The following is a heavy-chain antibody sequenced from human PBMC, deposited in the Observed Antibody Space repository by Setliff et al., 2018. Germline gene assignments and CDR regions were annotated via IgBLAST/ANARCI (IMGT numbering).Heavy chain of an antibody. V-gene: IGHV3-15*07. CDR1: GFTVSRAW. CDR2: VKSIGGGGTT. J-gene: IGHJ4*02. Sequence: GSLRLSCIASGFTVSRAWMNWVRQAPGKGLQWVGRVKSIGGGGTTDYAAPVKGRFSISRDDSTNTVSLQMNSLRAEDTAVYYCAKRGDSSSWLEYWGQGTLVTVSS. CDR3: AKRGDSSSWLEY. D-gene: IGHD6-13*01.